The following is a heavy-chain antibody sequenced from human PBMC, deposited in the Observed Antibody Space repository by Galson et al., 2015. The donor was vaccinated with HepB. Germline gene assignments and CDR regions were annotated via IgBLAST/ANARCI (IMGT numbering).Heavy chain of an antibody. Sequence: QSGAEVKKPGESLKISCKGSGYSFNTDWIGWVRQMPGKGLEWMGIIYPGDSDTKYSPSFQGQVTISADRSISTAYLQWSSLKASDTAIYYCARRASLGHCSRSTCDGASLGMDVWGQGTTVTVSS. V-gene: IGHV5-51*01. J-gene: IGHJ6*02. CDR1: GYSFNTDW. D-gene: IGHD2-2*01. CDR2: IYPGDSDT. CDR3: ARRASLGHCSRSTCDGASLGMDV.